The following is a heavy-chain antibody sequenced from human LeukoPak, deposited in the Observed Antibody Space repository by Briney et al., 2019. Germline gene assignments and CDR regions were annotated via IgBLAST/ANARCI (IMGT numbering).Heavy chain of an antibody. CDR2: ISWDCGTT. J-gene: IGHJ4*02. CDR3: AKGQSGGSGWYEGWFDY. V-gene: IGHV3-43*01. D-gene: IGHD6-19*01. CDR1: GFTFDNYT. Sequence: PGGSLRLSCAASGFTFDNYTMHWVRQAPGKGLEWVSLISWDCGTTYYADSVKGRFTISRDNSKNSLYLQMNSLRTDDTALYYCAKGQSGGSGWYEGWFDYWGQGTLVTVSS.